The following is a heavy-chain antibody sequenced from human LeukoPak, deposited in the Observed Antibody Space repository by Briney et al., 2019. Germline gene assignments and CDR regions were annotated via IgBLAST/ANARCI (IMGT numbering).Heavy chain of an antibody. V-gene: IGHV3-30*02. CDR2: IRYDGSNK. CDR3: AKNHYDSSGADRTLDY. D-gene: IGHD3-22*01. CDR1: GFTFSSYG. J-gene: IGHJ4*02. Sequence: PGGSLRLSCAASGFTFSSYGMHWVRQAPGKGLEWVAFIRYDGSNKYYADSVKGRFTISRDNSKNTMYLQMNSLRAEDTAVYYCAKNHYDSSGADRTLDYWGQGTLVTVSS.